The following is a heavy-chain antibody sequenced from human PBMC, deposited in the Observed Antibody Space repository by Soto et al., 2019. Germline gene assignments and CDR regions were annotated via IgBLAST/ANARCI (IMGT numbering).Heavy chain of an antibody. Sequence: QVQLVESGGGVVQPGRSLRLSCTASGFTFSSYGMHWVRQAPGKGLEWVSVIWYDGSDKYYVDSVKGRFTISRDNXNNTLYLQMNSLRAEDTAVYYCTRSGYSNGYYFDYWGQGTLVTVSS. CDR1: GFTFSSYG. D-gene: IGHD5-18*01. CDR3: TRSGYSNGYYFDY. V-gene: IGHV3-33*01. CDR2: IWYDGSDK. J-gene: IGHJ4*02.